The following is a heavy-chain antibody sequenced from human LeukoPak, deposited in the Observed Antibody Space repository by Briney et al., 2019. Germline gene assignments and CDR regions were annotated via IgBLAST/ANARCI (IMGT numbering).Heavy chain of an antibody. V-gene: IGHV5-51*01. D-gene: IGHD6-6*01. CDR3: ARRRKPSSSSSGWFDP. J-gene: IGHJ5*02. Sequence: GESLKISCKGSGFSFTNYWIAWVRQMPGKGLEWMGIISPGDSDTRYSPSFQGQGTISADKSIITAYLQWSSLRASDSAMYYCARRRKPSSSSSGWFDPWGQGTLVTVSP. CDR2: ISPGDSDT. CDR1: GFSFTNYW.